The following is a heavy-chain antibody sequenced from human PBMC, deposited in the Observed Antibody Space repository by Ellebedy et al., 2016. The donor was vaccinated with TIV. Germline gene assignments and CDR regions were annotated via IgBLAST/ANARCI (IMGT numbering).Heavy chain of an antibody. V-gene: IGHV3-23*01. J-gene: IGHJ3*01. CDR1: GFTFSPYA. CDR2: IVGSGA. Sequence: GESLKISCAASGFTFSPYAMAWVRQAPGKGLEWVSGIVGSGAEKYADSVKGRFTISRDNSKRTVDLQMRSVRAEDTAVYFCARDPVGVGPAFDVWGQGTMVTVSS. D-gene: IGHD4-23*01. CDR3: ARDPVGVGPAFDV.